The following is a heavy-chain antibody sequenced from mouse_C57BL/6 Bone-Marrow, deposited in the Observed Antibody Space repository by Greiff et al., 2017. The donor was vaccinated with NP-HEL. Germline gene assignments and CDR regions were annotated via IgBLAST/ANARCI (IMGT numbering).Heavy chain of an antibody. CDR3: ARHKGGSNGFAY. J-gene: IGHJ3*01. V-gene: IGHV5-6*01. D-gene: IGHD1-1*01. CDR2: ISSGGSYT. Sequence: EVHLVESGGDLVKPGGSLKLSCAASGFTFSSYGMSWVRQTPDKRLEWVATISSGGSYTYYPDSVKGRFTISRDNAKNTLYLQMSSLKSEDTAMYYCARHKGGSNGFAYWGQGTLVTVSA. CDR1: GFTFSSYG.